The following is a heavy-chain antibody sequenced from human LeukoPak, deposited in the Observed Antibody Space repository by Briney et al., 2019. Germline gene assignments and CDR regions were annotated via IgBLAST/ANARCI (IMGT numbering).Heavy chain of an antibody. CDR1: GFTFSSYG. V-gene: IGHV3-30*02. J-gene: IGHJ4*02. CDR2: IRHDGSNK. CDR3: AKKDRDSSGYYLIDY. D-gene: IGHD3-22*01. Sequence: GGSLRLTCAASGFTFSSYGMHWVRQAPGKGLEWVAFIRHDGSNKYYADSVKGRFTISRDNSKNTLYLQMNSLRAEDTAVYYCAKKDRDSSGYYLIDYWGQGTLVTVSS.